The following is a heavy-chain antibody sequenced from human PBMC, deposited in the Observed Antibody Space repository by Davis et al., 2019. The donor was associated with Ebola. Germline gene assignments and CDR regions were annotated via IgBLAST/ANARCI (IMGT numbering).Heavy chain of an antibody. J-gene: IGHJ4*02. CDR2: IYYSGST. CDR3: ARDQKAAAAGD. V-gene: IGHV4-31*03. D-gene: IGHD6-13*01. CDR1: GGSIRSGGYY. Sequence: PSETLSLTCTASGGSIRSGGYYWSWIRQHPGKGLEWIGYIYYSGSTYYNPSLKSRVTISVDTSKNQFSLKLSSVTAADTAVYYCARDQKAAAAGDWGQGTLVTVSS.